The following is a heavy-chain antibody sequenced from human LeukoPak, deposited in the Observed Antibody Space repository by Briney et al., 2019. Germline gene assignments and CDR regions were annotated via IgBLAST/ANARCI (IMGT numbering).Heavy chain of an antibody. CDR2: ISSSGSTI. CDR3: ARARRDSSGYYDY. CDR1: GFTFSSYE. D-gene: IGHD3-22*01. V-gene: IGHV3-48*03. J-gene: IGHJ4*02. Sequence: GGSLRLSCAASGFTFSSYEMNWVRQAPGKGLEGVSYISSSGSTIYYAVSVKGRFTISRDNAKNSLYLQMNSLRAEDTAVYYCARARRDSSGYYDYWGQGTLVTVSS.